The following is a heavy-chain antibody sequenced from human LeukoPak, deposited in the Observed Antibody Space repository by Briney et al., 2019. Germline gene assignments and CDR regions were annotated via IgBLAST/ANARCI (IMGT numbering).Heavy chain of an antibody. J-gene: IGHJ6*03. D-gene: IGHD1-14*01. CDR1: GGSISSSSYY. CDR2: IYYSGST. CDR3: ARHGDHGQNYYYYMGV. V-gene: IGHV4-39*01. Sequence: SETLSLTCTVSGGSISSSSYYWGWIRQPPGKGLEWIGSIYYSGSTYYNPSLKSRVTISVDTSKNQFSLKLSSVTAADTAVYYCARHGDHGQNYYYYMGVWGKGTMVTVSS.